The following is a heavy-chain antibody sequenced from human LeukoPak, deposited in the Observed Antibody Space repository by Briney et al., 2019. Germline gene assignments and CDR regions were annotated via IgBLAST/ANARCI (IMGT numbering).Heavy chain of an antibody. Sequence: SETLSLTCTVSGGSITGYYWSWIRQPAGKGLQWIGRIYTSGSINYNPSLKRRVTMSVDTSKNQFSLNLNSVTAADTAVYYCARENWRSKSIDFDYWGQGTLVTVSS. CDR1: GGSITGYY. CDR3: ARENWRSKSIDFDY. D-gene: IGHD6-6*01. CDR2: IYTSGSI. J-gene: IGHJ4*02. V-gene: IGHV4-4*07.